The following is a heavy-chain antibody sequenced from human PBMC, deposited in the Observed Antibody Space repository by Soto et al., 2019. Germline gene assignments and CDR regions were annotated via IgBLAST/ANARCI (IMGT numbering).Heavy chain of an antibody. CDR1: GVSISSSSYY. J-gene: IGHJ6*02. Sequence: PSETLSLTCTVSGVSISSSSYYWGWIRQPPGKGLEWIGSIYYSGSTYYNPSLKSRVTISVDTSKNQFSLKLSSVTAADTAVYYCARLLRHNYYGMDVWGQGTTVT. CDR3: ARLLRHNYYGMDV. D-gene: IGHD3-3*01. V-gene: IGHV4-39*01. CDR2: IYYSGST.